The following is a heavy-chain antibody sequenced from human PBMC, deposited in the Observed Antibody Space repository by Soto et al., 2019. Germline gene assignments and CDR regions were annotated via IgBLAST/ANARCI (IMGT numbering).Heavy chain of an antibody. CDR2: ISPGTTYK. CDR3: SRGGGGGLFDL. V-gene: IGHV3-11*06. CDR1: GFRFSDHY. J-gene: IGHJ4*02. D-gene: IGHD2-21*01. Sequence: QVQLVESGGGLVKPGGSLRLSCESSGFRFSDHYMSWIRRSPGKGPEFLSYISPGTTYKNYADSVKGRFTISRDNAKNSLYLQLNSLRAEDTAVYFCSRGGGGGLFDLWGQGTFVTVSS.